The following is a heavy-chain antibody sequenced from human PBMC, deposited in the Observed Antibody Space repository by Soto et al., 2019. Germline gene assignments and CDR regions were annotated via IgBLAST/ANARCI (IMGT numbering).Heavy chain of an antibody. V-gene: IGHV1-3*01. Sequence: QVQLVQSGAEVKKPGASVKVSCKASGYTFICSAIHWVRQAPGQRLEWMGWINAGNGSTKYSQKFQGRVTITRDPSASEVDMGVSSVRSEVTAVEYCARDMEGARTAFDFWAQGPMATASS. CDR2: INAGNGST. J-gene: IGHJ3*01. D-gene: IGHD1-26*01. CDR1: GYTFICSA. CDR3: ARDMEGARTAFDF.